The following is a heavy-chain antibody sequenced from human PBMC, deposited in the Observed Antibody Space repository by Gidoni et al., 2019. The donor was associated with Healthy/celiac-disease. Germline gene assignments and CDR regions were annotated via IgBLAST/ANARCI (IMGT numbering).Heavy chain of an antibody. Sequence: QVQLVEYGGGVVQPVRSLRLSYSASGFTYSSYGRHWVRQAPGKGLEWLAVIWYDGSNKYYADSGKGRFTISRDNSKNTLYLQMNSLRAEDTAVYYCARVSSSSGPLRGWFDPWGQGTLVTVSS. CDR3: ARVSSSSGPLRGWFDP. CDR1: GFTYSSYG. J-gene: IGHJ5*02. V-gene: IGHV3-33*01. D-gene: IGHD6-19*01. CDR2: IWYDGSNK.